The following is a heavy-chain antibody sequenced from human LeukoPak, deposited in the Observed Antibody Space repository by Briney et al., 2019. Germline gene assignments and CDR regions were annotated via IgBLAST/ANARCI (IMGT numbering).Heavy chain of an antibody. V-gene: IGHV4-4*07. D-gene: IGHD3-10*01. Sequence: SETLSLTCTVSGGSISSYYWSWIRQPAGKGLEWIGRIYTSGSTNYNPSLKSRVTMSVDTSKNQFSLKLSSVTAADTAEYYCARDLLLWFGELGAFDIWGQGTMVTVSS. CDR3: ARDLLLWFGELGAFDI. CDR2: IYTSGST. CDR1: GGSISSYY. J-gene: IGHJ3*02.